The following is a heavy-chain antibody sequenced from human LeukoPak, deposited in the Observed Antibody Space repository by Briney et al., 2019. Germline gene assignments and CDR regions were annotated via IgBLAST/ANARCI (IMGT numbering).Heavy chain of an antibody. J-gene: IGHJ4*02. CDR1: GFTFSSYI. Sequence: GGSLRLSCAASGFTFSSYIMNWVGQARGKGLELVSSISSSSSYIYYADSVKGRFTISRDNAKNSLYLQMNSLRAEDTAVYYCARAGPPHWGQGTLVTVSS. D-gene: IGHD3-10*01. CDR2: ISSSSSYI. CDR3: ARAGPPH. V-gene: IGHV3-21*01.